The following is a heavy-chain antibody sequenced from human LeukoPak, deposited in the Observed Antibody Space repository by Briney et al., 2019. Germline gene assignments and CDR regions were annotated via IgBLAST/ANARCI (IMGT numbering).Heavy chain of an antibody. CDR3: ARRMEI. D-gene: IGHD2-8*01. V-gene: IGHV4-59*08. Sequence: SETLSLTCTVSGGSISSYYWSWIRQPPGKGLEWTGYIYYSGSTNYNPSLKSRVTISVDTSKNQFSLKLSSVTAADTAVYYCARRMEIWGQGTLVTVSS. J-gene: IGHJ4*02. CDR1: GGSISSYY. CDR2: IYYSGST.